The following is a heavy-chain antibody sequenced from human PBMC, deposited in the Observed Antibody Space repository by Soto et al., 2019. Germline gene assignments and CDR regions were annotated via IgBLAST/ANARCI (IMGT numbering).Heavy chain of an antibody. CDR2: ISVSGDNI. CDR3: ARDLGILKSLFDY. D-gene: IGHD3-16*01. J-gene: IGHJ4*02. V-gene: IGHV3-21*01. CDR1: VFRFHILN. Sequence: PWGALRVSCLASVFRFHILNMSCMHRAPGRGLEWVASISVSGDNIYYGDSVQGRFAISRNNSKRSVFLDLSSLRVEDTAVYYCARDLGILKSLFDYWGQGTLVTVS.